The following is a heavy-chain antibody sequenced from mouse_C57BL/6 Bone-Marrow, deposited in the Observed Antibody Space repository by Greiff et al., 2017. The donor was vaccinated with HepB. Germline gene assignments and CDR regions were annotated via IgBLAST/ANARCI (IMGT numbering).Heavy chain of an antibody. J-gene: IGHJ3*01. D-gene: IGHD4-1*01. Sequence: QVQLQQSGAELARPGASVKMSCKASGYTFTSYTMHWVKQRPGQGLEWIGYINPSSGYTKYNQKFKDKATLTADKSSSTAYMQLSSLTSEDSAVYNCARSPNWSWFAYWGQGTLVTVSA. CDR2: INPSSGYT. CDR3: ARSPNWSWFAY. V-gene: IGHV1-4*01. CDR1: GYTFTSYT.